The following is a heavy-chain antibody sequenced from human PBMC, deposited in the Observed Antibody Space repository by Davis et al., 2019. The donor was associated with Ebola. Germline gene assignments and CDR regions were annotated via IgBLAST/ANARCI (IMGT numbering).Heavy chain of an antibody. CDR2: TSHNERER. CDR3: ARALHDEVLDY. Sequence: PGGSLRLSCAVSGFTFNNYGMHWVRQAPGKGLEWVAVTSHNERERFYGESVQGRFTISRDNSENVLYLQMDSLRPDDTAIYFCARALHDEVLDYWGQGTPVTVSS. J-gene: IGHJ4*02. D-gene: IGHD1-1*01. V-gene: IGHV3-30*03. CDR1: GFTFNNYG.